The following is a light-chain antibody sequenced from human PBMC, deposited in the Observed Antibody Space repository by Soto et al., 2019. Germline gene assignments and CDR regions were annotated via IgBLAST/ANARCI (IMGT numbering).Light chain of an antibody. CDR2: EVT. CDR3: ISYTGSSTSYV. J-gene: IGLJ1*01. Sequence: QPALTQPASVSGSPGQSITISCTGTSNDVGIYNYVSWYQQHPGKAPILIIYEVTNRPSGVSDRFSGSKSDNTASLTISGLQAEDEADYYCISYTGSSTSYVFGSGTKLTVL. V-gene: IGLV2-14*01. CDR1: SNDVGIYNY.